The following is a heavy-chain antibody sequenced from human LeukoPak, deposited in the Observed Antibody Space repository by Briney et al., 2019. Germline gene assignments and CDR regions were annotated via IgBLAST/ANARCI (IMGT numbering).Heavy chain of an antibody. V-gene: IGHV4-59*08. CDR3: ARHARPYYYDSSGLGAFDI. CDR1: GGSISSYY. Sequence: SETLSLTCTVSGGSISSYYWSWTRQPPGKGLEWIGYIYYSGSTNYNPSLKSRVTISVDTSKNQFSLKLSSVTAADTAVYYCARHARPYYYDSSGLGAFDIWGQGTMVTVSS. CDR2: IYYSGST. J-gene: IGHJ3*02. D-gene: IGHD3-22*01.